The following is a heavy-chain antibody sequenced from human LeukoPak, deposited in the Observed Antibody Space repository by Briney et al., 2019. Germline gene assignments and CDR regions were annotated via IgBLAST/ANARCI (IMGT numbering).Heavy chain of an antibody. CDR2: INPNSGGT. D-gene: IGHD6-13*01. Sequence: ASVKVSCKASGYTFTGYYMHCVRQAPGQGLEWMGWINPNSGGTNYAQKFQGRVTMTRDTSISTAYMELSRLRSDDTAVYYCARARQQLVMNWFDPWGQGTLVTVSS. J-gene: IGHJ5*02. V-gene: IGHV1-2*02. CDR1: GYTFTGYY. CDR3: ARARQQLVMNWFDP.